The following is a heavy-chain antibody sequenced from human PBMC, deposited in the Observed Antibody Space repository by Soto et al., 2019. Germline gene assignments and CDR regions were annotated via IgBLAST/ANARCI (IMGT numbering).Heavy chain of an antibody. CDR3: ARGALCGGDCYSYFDY. V-gene: IGHV4-59*01. D-gene: IGHD2-21*02. CDR2: IYYSGST. CDR1: GGSISSYY. J-gene: IGHJ4*02. Sequence: NPSETLSLTCTVSGGSISSYYWSWIRQPPGKGLEWIGYIYYSGSTNYNPSLKSRVTISVDTSKNQFSLKLSSVTAADTAVYYCARGALCGGDCYSYFDYWGQGTLVTVSS.